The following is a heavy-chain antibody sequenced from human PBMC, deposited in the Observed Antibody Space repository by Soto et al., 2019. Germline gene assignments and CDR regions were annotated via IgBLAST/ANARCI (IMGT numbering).Heavy chain of an antibody. V-gene: IGHV4-31*03. D-gene: IGHD2-21*02. CDR2: IYYSGTT. Sequence: QVQLQESGPGLVKPSQTLSLTCTVSGGSISSGGYYWSWIRQHPGKGLEWIAYIYYSGTTYYNPSLKSRVTISVDTSKNQFSLKLSSVTAADTAVYYCARGNGGNSMVDGWFDPWGQGTLVTVSS. CDR3: ARGNGGNSMVDGWFDP. CDR1: GGSISSGGYY. J-gene: IGHJ5*02.